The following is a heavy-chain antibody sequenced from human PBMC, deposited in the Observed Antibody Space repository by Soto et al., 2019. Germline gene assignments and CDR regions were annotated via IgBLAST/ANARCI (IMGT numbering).Heavy chain of an antibody. D-gene: IGHD3-10*01. CDR2: IFSNDEK. J-gene: IGHJ5*02. CDR1: GFSLSNARMG. CDR3: ARTSAKSMVRGVMRNWFDP. Sequence: QVTLKESGPVLVNPTETLTLTCTVSGFSLSNARMGVSWIRQPPGKALEWLAHIFSNDEKSYSTSLKSRLTISKDTSKSQVVLTMTNMDPVDTATYYCARTSAKSMVRGVMRNWFDPWGQGTLVTVSS. V-gene: IGHV2-26*01.